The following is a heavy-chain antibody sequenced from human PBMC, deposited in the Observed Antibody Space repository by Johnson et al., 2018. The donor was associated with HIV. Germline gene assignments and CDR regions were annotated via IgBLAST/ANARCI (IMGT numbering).Heavy chain of an antibody. Sequence: SYDGSNKYYADSVKGRFTISRDNSKNTLYLQMNSLGAEDTAVYHCASCGDYLSSAAFDIWGQGTMVTVSS. CDR3: ASCGDYLSSAAFDI. V-gene: IGHV3-30-3*01. J-gene: IGHJ3*02. CDR2: SYDGSNK. D-gene: IGHD4-17*01.